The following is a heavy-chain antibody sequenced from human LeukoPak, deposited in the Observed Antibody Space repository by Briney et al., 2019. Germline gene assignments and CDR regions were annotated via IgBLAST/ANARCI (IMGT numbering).Heavy chain of an antibody. CDR3: ARRYFDY. Sequence: GGSLRLSCAASGFTFSSYWMQWVRQAPGKGLEWVANIKQDGSEKYYADSVKGRFVISRDNAKNALYLQMSSLRAEDTAIYYCARRYFDYWGQGTLVTVSS. CDR1: GFTFSSYW. CDR2: IKQDGSEK. J-gene: IGHJ4*02. V-gene: IGHV3-7*03.